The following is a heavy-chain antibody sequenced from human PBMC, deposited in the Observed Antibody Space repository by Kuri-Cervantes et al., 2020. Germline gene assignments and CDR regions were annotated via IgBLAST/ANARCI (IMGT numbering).Heavy chain of an antibody. CDR2: IYSGGST. J-gene: IGHJ1*01. Sequence: GGSLRLSCAASGFTVSSNYMSWVRQAPGKGLEWVSVIYSGGSTYYADSVKGRFTISRDNSKNTLYLQMNSLRAEDTAVYYCAKDVGYYDSSGYYSWGYFQHWGQGTLVTVSS. CDR1: GFTVSSNY. CDR3: AKDVGYYDSSGYYSWGYFQH. V-gene: IGHV3-66*01. D-gene: IGHD3-22*01.